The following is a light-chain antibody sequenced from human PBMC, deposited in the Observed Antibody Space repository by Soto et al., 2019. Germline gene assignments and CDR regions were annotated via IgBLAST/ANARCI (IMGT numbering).Light chain of an antibody. J-gene: IGKJ2*02. V-gene: IGKV3-15*01. CDR1: QSVSSN. CDR2: GAS. Sequence: EIVMTQSPATLSVSPGERATLSCRASQSVSSNLAWYQQKPGQAHRLLIHGASARVTGTPARFTGSGSGTEFTLTISSLQSEDSAVYYCQQYNNWRTFGQGTKLEIK. CDR3: QQYNNWRT.